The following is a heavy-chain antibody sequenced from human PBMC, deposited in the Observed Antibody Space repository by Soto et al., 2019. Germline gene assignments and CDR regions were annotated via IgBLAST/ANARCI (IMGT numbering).Heavy chain of an antibody. CDR1: GFTFSSYS. V-gene: IGHV3-21*01. CDR3: ARDLSAVTTSYYYYMDV. D-gene: IGHD4-17*01. CDR2: ISSSSSYI. Sequence: EVQLVESGGGLVKPGGSLRLSCAASGFTFSSYSMNWVRQAPGKGLEWVSSISSSSSYIYYADSVKGRFTISRDNAKNSLYLQINSLRAEDTAVYYCARDLSAVTTSYYYYMDVWGKGTTVTVSS. J-gene: IGHJ6*03.